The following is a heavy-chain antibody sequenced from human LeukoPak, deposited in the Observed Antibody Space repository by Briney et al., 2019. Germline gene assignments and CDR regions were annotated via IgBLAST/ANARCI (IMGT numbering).Heavy chain of an antibody. V-gene: IGHV3-30*03. J-gene: IGHJ3*02. Sequence: GGSLRLSCAASGFTFSSYSMNWVRQAPGEGLEWVATISYDGSNKYYADSVKGRFTISRDNAKNSLYLQMNSLRAEDTAVYYCARGTIAFDIWGQGTMVTVSS. D-gene: IGHD4/OR15-4a*01. CDR3: ARGTIAFDI. CDR2: ISYDGSNK. CDR1: GFTFSSYS.